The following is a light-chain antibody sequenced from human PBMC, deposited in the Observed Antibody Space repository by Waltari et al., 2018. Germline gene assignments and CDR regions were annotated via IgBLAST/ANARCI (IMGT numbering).Light chain of an antibody. CDR3: QQSNSYPFT. CDR2: AAS. J-gene: IGKJ3*01. CDR1: QGIGSY. V-gene: IGKV1-9*01. Sequence: IQLTPSPSSLSASVCDTVTLTCRASQGIGSYLAWYQQKPGKAPKLLIYAASTLKNAVPSRFSGSGFGTDFTLTISSLQPEDFATYYCQQSNSYPFTFGPGTKVDIK.